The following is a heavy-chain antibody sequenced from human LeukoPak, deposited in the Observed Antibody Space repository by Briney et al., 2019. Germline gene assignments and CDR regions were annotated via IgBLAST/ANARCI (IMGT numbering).Heavy chain of an antibody. Sequence: ASVKVSCKASGYTFTSYYIHWVRQAPGQGLEWMAIMNPSGGSTSSAQKFQGRVTMTRDTSTSTVYMELSGLRSEDTAVYCCARAGVITAADYWGQGTLVTVSS. CDR1: GYTFTSYY. J-gene: IGHJ4*02. CDR3: ARAGVITAADY. D-gene: IGHD3-16*02. CDR2: MNPSGGST. V-gene: IGHV1-46*01.